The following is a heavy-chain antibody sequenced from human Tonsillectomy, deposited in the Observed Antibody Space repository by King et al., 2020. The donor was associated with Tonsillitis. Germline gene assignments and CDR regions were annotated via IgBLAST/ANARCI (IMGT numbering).Heavy chain of an antibody. Sequence: QVQLQESGPGLVKPSGTLSLTCAVSGGSISSDNWWSWVRQPPGKGLEWIGEINPSGTTNYNPSLKSRATISVDKSKNPCSLKLSSLTAADTAVYYCAREQRSRFYYYYMDVWGKGTTVTVSS. D-gene: IGHD3-3*01. CDR2: INPSGTT. V-gene: IGHV4-4*02. J-gene: IGHJ6*03. CDR3: AREQRSRFYYYYMDV. CDR1: GGSISSDNW.